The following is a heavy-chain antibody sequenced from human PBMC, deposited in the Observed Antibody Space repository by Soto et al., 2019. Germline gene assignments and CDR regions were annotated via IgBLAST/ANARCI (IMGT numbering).Heavy chain of an antibody. CDR1: GFTFSSYA. CDR2: ISYDGSNK. D-gene: IGHD3-22*01. V-gene: IGHV3-30-3*01. Sequence: QVQLVESGGGVVQPGRSLRLSCAASGFTFSSYAMHWVRQAPGKGLEWVAVISYDGSNKYYADSVKGRFTISRGNSKNTLYLQMNSLRAEDTAVYYCARDRGEGGSSGYYYPYYFDYWGQGTLVTVSS. J-gene: IGHJ4*02. CDR3: ARDRGEGGSSGYYYPYYFDY.